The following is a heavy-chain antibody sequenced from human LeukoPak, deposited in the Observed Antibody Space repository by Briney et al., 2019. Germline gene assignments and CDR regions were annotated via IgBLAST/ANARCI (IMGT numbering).Heavy chain of an antibody. CDR1: GFTFSSYA. V-gene: IGHV3-23*01. J-gene: IGHJ5*02. Sequence: GGSLRLSCAASGFTFSSYAMSWVRQAPGKGLEWVSAISGSGGSTYYADSVKGRFTISRDNSKNTLYLQMNSLRAEDTAVYYCAKGDFWSGYFDQSWFDLWGQGTLVTVSS. CDR3: AKGDFWSGYFDQSWFDL. D-gene: IGHD3-3*01. CDR2: ISGSGGST.